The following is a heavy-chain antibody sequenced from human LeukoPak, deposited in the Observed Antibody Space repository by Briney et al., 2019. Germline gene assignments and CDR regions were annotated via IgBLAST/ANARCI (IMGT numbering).Heavy chain of an antibody. CDR2: IIPILGIA. Sequence: ASVKVSCKASGGTFSSYAISWVRQAPGQGLEWMGRIIPILGIANYAQKFQGRVTITADKSTSTAYMELSSLRSEDTAVYYCARDVLGFCSGGSCSHQFDYWGQGTLVTVSS. CDR3: ARDVLGFCSGGSCSHQFDY. CDR1: GGTFSSYA. J-gene: IGHJ4*02. D-gene: IGHD2-15*01. V-gene: IGHV1-69*04.